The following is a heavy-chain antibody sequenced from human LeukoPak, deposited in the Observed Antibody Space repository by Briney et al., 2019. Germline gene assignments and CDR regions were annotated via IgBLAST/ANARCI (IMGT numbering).Heavy chain of an antibody. V-gene: IGHV3-21*01. CDR2: ISSSSSYI. Sequence: GGSLRLSCAASGFTFSTYILTWVRQAPGKGLEWVSSISSSSSYIYYADSVKGRFTISRDNAKNSLYLQMDSLRAEDTAVYYCARVIGSYGDSAYWGQGTLVTVSS. D-gene: IGHD3-16*01. CDR1: GFTFSTYI. J-gene: IGHJ4*02. CDR3: ARVIGSYGDSAY.